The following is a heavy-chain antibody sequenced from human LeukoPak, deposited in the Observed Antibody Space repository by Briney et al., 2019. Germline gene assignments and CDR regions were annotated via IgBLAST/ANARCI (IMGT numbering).Heavy chain of an antibody. Sequence: GGSLRLSCAASGFIFSSYGMHWVRQAPGKGLEWVAVIWYDGSNKYYADSVKGRFTISRDNSKNTLYLQMNSLRAEDTAVYYCAAGPTYWYFDLWGRGTLVTVSP. J-gene: IGHJ2*01. CDR2: IWYDGSNK. CDR1: GFIFSSYG. CDR3: AAGPTYWYFDL. V-gene: IGHV3-33*01.